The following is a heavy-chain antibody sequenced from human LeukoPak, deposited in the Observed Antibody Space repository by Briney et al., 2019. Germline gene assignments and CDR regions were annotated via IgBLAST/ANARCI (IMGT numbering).Heavy chain of an antibody. CDR2: ISPSADRT. J-gene: IGHJ4*02. V-gene: IGHV3-23*01. CDR3: AIMHGYYDGSGYWVQ. Sequence: GGSLRLSCAASGFTFSSYAMSWVRQAPGKGLEWVSFISPSADRTSNADSVEGRFTISRDNPRNMLYLQMNSLRDEDTAVYYCAIMHGYYDGSGYWVQWGQGTLVTVSS. D-gene: IGHD3-22*01. CDR1: GFTFSSYA.